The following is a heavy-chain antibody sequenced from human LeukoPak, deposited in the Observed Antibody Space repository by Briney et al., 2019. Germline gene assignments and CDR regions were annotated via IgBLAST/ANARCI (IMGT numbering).Heavy chain of an antibody. V-gene: IGHV3-48*04. D-gene: IGHD1-26*01. CDR3: ARESQVGATDY. Sequence: GGSLRLSCAASGFTFSSYSMNWVRQALGKGLEWVSYISSSSSTIYCADSVKGRFTISRDNAKNSLYLQMNSLRAEDTAVYYCARESQVGATDYWGQGTLVTVSS. J-gene: IGHJ4*02. CDR2: ISSSSSTI. CDR1: GFTFSSYS.